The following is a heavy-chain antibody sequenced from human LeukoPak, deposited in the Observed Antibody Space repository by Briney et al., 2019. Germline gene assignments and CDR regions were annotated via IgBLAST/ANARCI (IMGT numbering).Heavy chain of an antibody. CDR3: AGASYDSSGVH. V-gene: IGHV4-59*01. CDR1: GGSISSYY. Sequence: SETLSLTCTVSGGSISSYYWSWIRQPPGKGLEWIGYIYYSGSTNYNPSLKSRVTISVDTSKNQFSLKLSSVTAADTAVYYCAGASYDSSGVHWDQGTLVTVSS. CDR2: IYYSGST. D-gene: IGHD3-22*01. J-gene: IGHJ4*02.